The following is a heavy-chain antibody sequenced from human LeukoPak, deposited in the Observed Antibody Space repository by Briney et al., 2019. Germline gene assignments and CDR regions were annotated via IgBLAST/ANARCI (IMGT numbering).Heavy chain of an antibody. Sequence: PSETLSLTCAVYGGFFSGYYWSWIRQPPGKGLEWIGEINHSGSTNYNPSLKSRVTISVDTSKNQFSLKLSSVTAADTAVYYCARLGPAYGSGSYQWFDPWGQGTLVTVSS. CDR1: GGFFSGYY. J-gene: IGHJ5*02. D-gene: IGHD3-10*01. V-gene: IGHV4-34*01. CDR3: ARLGPAYGSGSYQWFDP. CDR2: INHSGST.